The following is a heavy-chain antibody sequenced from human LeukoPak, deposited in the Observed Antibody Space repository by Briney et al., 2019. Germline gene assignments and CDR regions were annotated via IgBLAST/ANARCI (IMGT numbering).Heavy chain of an antibody. CDR3: ARDRPVWWELTTPGRGDFDY. CDR1: GFTFSSYW. CDR2: IKQDGSEK. V-gene: IGHV3-7*01. D-gene: IGHD1-26*01. J-gene: IGHJ4*02. Sequence: GGSLRLSCAASGFTFSSYWMSWVRQAPGKGLEWVANIKQDGSEKYYVDSVKGRFTISRDNAKNSLYLQMNSLRAEDTAVYYCARDRPVWWELTTPGRGDFDYWGQGTLVTVPS.